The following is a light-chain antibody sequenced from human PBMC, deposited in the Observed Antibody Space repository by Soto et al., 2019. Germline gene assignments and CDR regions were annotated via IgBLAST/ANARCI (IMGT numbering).Light chain of an antibody. Sequence: EIVLTQSPGTLSLSPGERATLSCRASQSVSSSYLAWYQQKPGQAPRLLIYGASYRATGIPPRFSGSGSGTDFTLTISSIAPEDFAVYYCQQRSDWPRTFGQGTRLEIK. J-gene: IGKJ5*01. CDR2: GAS. CDR1: QSVSSSY. V-gene: IGKV3D-20*02. CDR3: QQRSDWPRT.